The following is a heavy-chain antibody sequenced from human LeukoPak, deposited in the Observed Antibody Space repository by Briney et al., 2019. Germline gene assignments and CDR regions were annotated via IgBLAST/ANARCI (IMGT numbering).Heavy chain of an antibody. V-gene: IGHV4-59*01. Sequence: SETLSLTCTVSGGSISSYYWSWIRQPPGKGLEWIGYIYYSGSTNYNPSLKSRVTISVDTSKNQFSLKLSSVTAADTAVYYCAILPLGGAVAPGYYMDVWGKGTTVTVSS. CDR1: GGSISSYY. J-gene: IGHJ6*03. CDR2: IYYSGST. D-gene: IGHD6-19*01. CDR3: AILPLGGAVAPGYYMDV.